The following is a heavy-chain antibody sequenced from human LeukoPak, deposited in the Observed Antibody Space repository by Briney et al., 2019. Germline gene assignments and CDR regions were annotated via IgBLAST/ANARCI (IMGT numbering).Heavy chain of an antibody. D-gene: IGHD6-19*01. V-gene: IGHV4-34*01. CDR2: INHSGST. Sequence: SGTLSLTCAVYGGSFSGYYWSWIRQPPGKGLEWIGEINHSGSTNYNPSLKSRVTISVDTSKNHFSLKPSSVTAADTAVYYCARGHDSSGWYFDYWGQGTLVTVSS. CDR3: ARGHDSSGWYFDY. CDR1: GGSFSGYY. J-gene: IGHJ4*02.